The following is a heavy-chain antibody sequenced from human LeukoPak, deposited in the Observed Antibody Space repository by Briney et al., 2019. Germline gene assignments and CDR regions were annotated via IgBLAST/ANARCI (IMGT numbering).Heavy chain of an antibody. V-gene: IGHV1-18*01. CDR3: ARVDSGRYYGHDY. Sequence: ASVKVSCKASGYTLSNYDISWVRQAPGQGLEWMGWISVYNGNTKYAQKFQGRVTMTTDTSTNTAYMELRSLRSDDTAMYYCARVDSGRYYGHDYWGQGTLVTVTS. J-gene: IGHJ4*02. D-gene: IGHD1-26*01. CDR1: GYTLSNYD. CDR2: ISVYNGNT.